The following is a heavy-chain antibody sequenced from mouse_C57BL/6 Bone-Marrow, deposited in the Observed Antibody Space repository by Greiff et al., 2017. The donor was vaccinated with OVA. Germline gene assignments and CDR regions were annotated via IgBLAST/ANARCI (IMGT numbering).Heavy chain of an antibody. Sequence: QVTLKVSGPGILQPSQTLSLTCSFSGFSLSTFGMGVGWIRQPSGKGLEWLAHIWWDDDKYYNPALKSRLTISKDTSKNQVFLKIANVDTADTATYSCARMRCYGSSRYFDVWGTGTTVTVSS. V-gene: IGHV8-8*01. J-gene: IGHJ1*03. CDR2: IWWDDDK. CDR1: GFSLSTFGMG. CDR3: ARMRCYGSSRYFDV. D-gene: IGHD1-1*01.